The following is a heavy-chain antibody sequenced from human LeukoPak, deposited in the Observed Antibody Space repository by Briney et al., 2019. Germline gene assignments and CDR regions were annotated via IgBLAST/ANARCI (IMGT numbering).Heavy chain of an antibody. CDR2: ISGSGGST. V-gene: IGHV3-23*01. J-gene: IGHJ4*02. D-gene: IGHD6-6*01. Sequence: GGSLRLSCAASGFTFSSYAMSWVRQAQGKGLEWVSAISGSGGSTYYADSVKGRFTISRDNSKNTLYLQMNGLRAEDTAVYYCAKEGYSSSSYFDYWGQGTLVTVSS. CDR3: AKEGYSSSSYFDY. CDR1: GFTFSSYA.